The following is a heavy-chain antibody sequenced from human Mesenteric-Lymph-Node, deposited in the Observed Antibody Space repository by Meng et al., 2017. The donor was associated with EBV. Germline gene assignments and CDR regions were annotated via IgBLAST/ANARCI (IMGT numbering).Heavy chain of an antibody. J-gene: IGHJ4*02. V-gene: IGHV1-3*01. D-gene: IGHD5-12*01. CDR2: INAGNGNT. CDR1: GYTFTRYA. CDR3: ANSRSGYDHLWY. Sequence: QGQLMQSGAEVKKPGVSVNVSCKASGYTFTRYAMHWVRQAPGQRLEWMGWINAGNGNTKYSQNFQGRVTITRDTSASTAYLDLSFLRSEDTAVYYCANSRSGYDHLWYWGQGTLVTVSS.